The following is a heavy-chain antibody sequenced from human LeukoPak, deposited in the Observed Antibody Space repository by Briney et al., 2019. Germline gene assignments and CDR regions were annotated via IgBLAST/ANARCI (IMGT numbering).Heavy chain of an antibody. D-gene: IGHD3-10*01. CDR1: GGXFSSYA. CDR2: IIPIFGTA. CDR3: AREQEGYYYGSGSFDY. V-gene: IGHV1-69*06. Sequence: ASGGXFSSYAISWGRQAPGQGVEWMGGIIPIFGTANYAQKFQGRVTITADKSTSTAYMELSSLRSEGTAVYYCAREQEGYYYGSGSFDYWGQGTLVTVSS. J-gene: IGHJ4*02.